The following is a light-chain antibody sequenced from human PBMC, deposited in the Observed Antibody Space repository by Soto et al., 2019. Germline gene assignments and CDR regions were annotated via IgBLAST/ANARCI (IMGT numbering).Light chain of an antibody. Sequence: QSVLTQPPSASGTPGQRVTISCSGSSSNIGSNTVNWYQQLPGTAPKLLIYSNDQRPSGVPDRFSGSKSGTSASLAISGLQSEDEADYYCAAWDVTLNGLVFGGGTKLTVL. CDR3: AAWDVTLNGLV. J-gene: IGLJ3*02. V-gene: IGLV1-44*01. CDR1: SSNIGSNT. CDR2: SND.